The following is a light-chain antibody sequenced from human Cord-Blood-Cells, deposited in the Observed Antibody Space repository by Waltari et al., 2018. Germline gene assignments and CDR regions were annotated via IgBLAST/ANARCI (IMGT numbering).Light chain of an antibody. Sequence: EIVMTQSPATLSVSPGERATLSLRASQSVSSHLACYQQNPGQAPRLLIYGASTRATGIPARFSGSGSGTEFTLTISSLQSEDVAVYYCEQYNNWPLTFGPGTKVDIK. J-gene: IGKJ3*01. CDR3: EQYNNWPLT. CDR2: GAS. CDR1: QSVSSH. V-gene: IGKV3-15*01.